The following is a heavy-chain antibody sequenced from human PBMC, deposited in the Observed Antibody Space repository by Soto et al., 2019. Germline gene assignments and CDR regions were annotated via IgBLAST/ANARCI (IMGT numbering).Heavy chain of an antibody. CDR1: AFTFSSYA. D-gene: IGHD1-26*01. CDR2: ISGSGGST. J-gene: IGHJ4*02. V-gene: IGHV3-23*01. CDR3: ARRGSGSYYDY. Sequence: EVQLLESGGGLVQPGGSLRLSCAASAFTFSSYAMRWVRQAPVKGLEWVSAISGSGGSTYYADSVKGRFTISRDNSKNTLYLQMNSLRAEDTAVYYCARRGSGSYYDYWGQGTLVTVSS.